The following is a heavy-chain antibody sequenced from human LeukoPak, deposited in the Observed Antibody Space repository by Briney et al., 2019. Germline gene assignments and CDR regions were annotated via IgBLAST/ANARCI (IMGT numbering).Heavy chain of an antibody. V-gene: IGHV1-2*02. CDR3: ARRGEEAMDV. Sequence: ASVKVSCKASGYTFNGYYIYWVRQAPGQGLEYMGWVNPNSGDTNYAQRFQGRVTMTWDTSISTAYMKLSSLISDDTAVYYCARRGEEAMDVWGQGTTVTVSS. CDR1: GYTFNGYY. CDR2: VNPNSGDT. D-gene: IGHD2-21*01. J-gene: IGHJ6*02.